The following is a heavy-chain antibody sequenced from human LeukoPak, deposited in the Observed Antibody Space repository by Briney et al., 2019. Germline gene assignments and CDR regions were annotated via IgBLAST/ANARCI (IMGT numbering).Heavy chain of an antibody. J-gene: IGHJ4*02. CDR2: IKQDGSEK. Sequence: GGSLRLSCAASGFTFSRYWMSWVRQAPGKGLEWVANIKQDGSEKYYVDSVKGRFTISRDNAKNSLYLQMNSLRAEDTAVYYCARGYSSGWYYFDYWGQGTLVTVSS. CDR1: GFTFSRYW. CDR3: ARGYSSGWYYFDY. V-gene: IGHV3-7*01. D-gene: IGHD6-19*01.